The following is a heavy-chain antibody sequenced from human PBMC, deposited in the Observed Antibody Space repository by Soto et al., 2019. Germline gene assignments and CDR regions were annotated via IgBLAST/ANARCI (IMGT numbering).Heavy chain of an antibody. CDR1: GYTFTSYG. CDR2: ISAYNGNT. CDR3: ARDRGHYYDSSGRLMDV. V-gene: IGHV1-18*01. Sequence: QVQLVQSGAEVKKPGASVKVSCKASGYTFTSYGISWVRQAPGQGLEWMGWISAYNGNTNYAQKLQGRVTMTTDTSTSTAYMELRSLRSDDAAVYYCARDRGHYYDSSGRLMDVWGQGTTVTVSS. D-gene: IGHD3-22*01. J-gene: IGHJ6*02.